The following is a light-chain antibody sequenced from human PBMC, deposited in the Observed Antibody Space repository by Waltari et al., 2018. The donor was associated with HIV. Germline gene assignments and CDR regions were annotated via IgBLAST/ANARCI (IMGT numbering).Light chain of an antibody. CDR1: QNIDTF. J-gene: IGKJ3*01. CDR2: GAS. CDR3: LQTYITPLT. Sequence: DIQMTQSPPSLSASVGGRVTITCRPSQNIDTFVSWYQQKPGEAPRLLISGASAVQSGVPSRLSGSGSGTDFTLTISSLQPEGFATYFCLQTYITPLTFGPGTKVDVK. V-gene: IGKV1-39*01.